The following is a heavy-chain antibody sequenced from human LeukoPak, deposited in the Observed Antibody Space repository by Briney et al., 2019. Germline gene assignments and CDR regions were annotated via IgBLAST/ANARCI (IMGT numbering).Heavy chain of an antibody. CDR1: GVSISSSNYY. CDR3: ARSSGYNFDY. J-gene: IGHJ4*02. V-gene: IGHV4-39*01. CDR2: ISYSGST. D-gene: IGHD6-19*01. Sequence: SETLSLTCTVSGVSISSSNYYCGWIRQPPGKGLEWIASISYSGSTSYNPSLESRVTMSVDTSKNQFSLKLSSVTAADTAVYYCARSSGYNFDYWGQGTLVTVSS.